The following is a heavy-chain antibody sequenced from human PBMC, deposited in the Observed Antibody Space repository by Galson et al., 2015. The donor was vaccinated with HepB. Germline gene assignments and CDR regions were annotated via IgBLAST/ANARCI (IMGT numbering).Heavy chain of an antibody. CDR3: ARDVDYYDSSGYYGRPNDAFDI. D-gene: IGHD3-22*01. V-gene: IGHV1-18*01. CDR1: GYTFTSYG. CDR2: ISAYNGNT. Sequence: SVKVSCKASGYTFTSYGISWVRQAPGQGLEWMGWISAYNGNTNYAQKLQGRVTMTTDTSTSTAYMELRSLRSDDTAVYYCARDVDYYDSSGYYGRPNDAFDIWGQGTMVTVSS. J-gene: IGHJ3*02.